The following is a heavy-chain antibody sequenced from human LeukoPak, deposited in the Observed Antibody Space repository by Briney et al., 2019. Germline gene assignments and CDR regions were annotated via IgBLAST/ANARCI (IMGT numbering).Heavy chain of an antibody. Sequence: SQTLSLTCAVSGGSISSGGYSWSWIRQPPGKGLEWVGEINHSGSTNYNPSLKSRVTISVDTSKNQFSLKLSSVTAADTAVYYCARVLVVPAARSYYYYGMDVWGQGTTVTVSS. J-gene: IGHJ6*02. CDR1: GGSISSGGYS. D-gene: IGHD2-2*01. V-gene: IGHV4-30-2*01. CDR3: ARVLVVPAARSYYYYGMDV. CDR2: INHSGST.